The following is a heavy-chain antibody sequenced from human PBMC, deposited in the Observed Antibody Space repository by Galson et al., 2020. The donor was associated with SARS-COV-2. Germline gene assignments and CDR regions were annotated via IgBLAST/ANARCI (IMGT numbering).Heavy chain of an antibody. CDR2: THHSGST. CDR1: GGSISSDSYY. Sequence: SETLSLTCTVSGGSISSDSYYWGWIRQPPGKGLEWIGTTHHSGSTKYNPSLQSRVTVSVDTSKNQFSLDLSSVTAADTAVYYCARQGPQGYCRGDLCFEFSFENWGQGTLITVSS. J-gene: IGHJ4*02. CDR3: ARQGPQGYCRGDLCFEFSFEN. D-gene: IGHD2-15*01. V-gene: IGHV4-39*01.